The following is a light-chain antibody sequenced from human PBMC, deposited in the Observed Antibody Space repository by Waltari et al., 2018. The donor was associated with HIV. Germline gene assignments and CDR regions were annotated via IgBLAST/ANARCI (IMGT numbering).Light chain of an antibody. V-gene: IGLV1-40*01. J-gene: IGLJ3*02. CDR1: SSNIGAGYD. CDR3: QSYDSSLRVGV. CDR2: DNS. Sequence: QSVLTQPPSVSGAPGQRVPISCTGSSSNIGAGYDVHWYQQFPGTAPKLLIYDNSNRPSGVPDRFSGSKSGTSASLAITGLQAEDEADYYGQSYDSSLRVGVFGGGTKLTVL.